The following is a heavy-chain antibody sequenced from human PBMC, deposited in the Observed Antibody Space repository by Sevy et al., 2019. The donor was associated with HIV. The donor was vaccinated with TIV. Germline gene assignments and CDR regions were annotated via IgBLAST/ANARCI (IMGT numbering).Heavy chain of an antibody. CDR1: GFTFSKYS. CDR3: AREGCTKPHDY. V-gene: IGHV3-23*01. D-gene: IGHD2-8*01. Sequence: GGSLRLSCAASGFTFSKYSMSWVRQPPGKGLEWVSTLSFGCGEINYADSVKGRFSISRDNSKSSVYMQMNNLRPEDTAVYYCAREGCTKPHDYWGQGTLVTVSS. CDR2: LSFGCGEI. J-gene: IGHJ4*02.